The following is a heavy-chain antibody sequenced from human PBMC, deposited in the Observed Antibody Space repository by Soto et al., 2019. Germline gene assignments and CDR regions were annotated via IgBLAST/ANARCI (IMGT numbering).Heavy chain of an antibody. V-gene: IGHV3-30-3*01. D-gene: IGHD2-2*02. CDR2: ISYDGSNK. CDR3: AREPLLYAGDSAFDI. J-gene: IGHJ3*02. CDR1: GFTFSSYA. Sequence: QVQLVESGGGVVQPGRSLRLSCAASGFTFSSYAMHWVRQAPGKGLEWVAVISYDGSNKYYADSVKGRFTISRDNSKNTLYLQMNSLRAEDTAVYYCAREPLLYAGDSAFDIWGQGTMVTVSS.